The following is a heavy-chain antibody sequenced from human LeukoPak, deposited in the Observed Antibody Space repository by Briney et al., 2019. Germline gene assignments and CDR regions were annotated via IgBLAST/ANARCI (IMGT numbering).Heavy chain of an antibody. J-gene: IGHJ4*02. CDR1: GGSISSYY. D-gene: IGHD1-1*01. CDR3: ARIDNWNYYFDY. CDR2: IYYTGST. V-gene: IGHV4-59*01. Sequence: SETLSLICTVSGGSISSYYWSWIRQPPGKGLEWIGYIYYTGSTNYNPSLKSRVTISVDTSKNQFSLKLSSVTAADTAVYYCARIDNWNYYFDYWGQGTLVTVFS.